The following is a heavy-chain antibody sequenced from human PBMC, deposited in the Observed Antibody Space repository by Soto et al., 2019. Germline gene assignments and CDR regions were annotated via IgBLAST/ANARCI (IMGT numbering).Heavy chain of an antibody. CDR1: GYTFTSYG. Sequence: QVQLVQSGAEVKKPGASVKVSCKASGYTFTSYGISWVRQAPGQGLEWMGWISSYNGNTNYAQKLQGRVTMTTVTSTSTAYMELRSLRSDDTAVYYCARKDYYDSSGYRRDFDYWGQGTLVTVSS. CDR2: ISSYNGNT. CDR3: ARKDYYDSSGYRRDFDY. J-gene: IGHJ4*02. V-gene: IGHV1-18*01. D-gene: IGHD3-22*01.